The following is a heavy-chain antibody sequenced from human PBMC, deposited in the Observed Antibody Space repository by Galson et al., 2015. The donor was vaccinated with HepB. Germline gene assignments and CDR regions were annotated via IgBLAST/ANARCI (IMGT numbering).Heavy chain of an antibody. CDR2: IWYDGSNE. CDR3: ARGNDGNAFDI. V-gene: IGHV3-33*01. CDR1: GFTFSSYG. D-gene: IGHD1-1*01. J-gene: IGHJ3*02. Sequence: SLRLSCAASGFTFSSYGMHWVRQAPGKGLEWVAVIWYDGSNEYYADSVKGRFTISRDNSKNTLYLQMNSLRAEDTAVYYCARGNDGNAFDIWGQGTMVTVSS.